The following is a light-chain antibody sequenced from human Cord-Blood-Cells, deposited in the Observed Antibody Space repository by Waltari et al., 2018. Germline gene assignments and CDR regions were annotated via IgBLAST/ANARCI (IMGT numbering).Light chain of an antibody. CDR3: QKYNSAPWT. CDR2: AAS. V-gene: IGKV1-27*01. J-gene: IGKJ1*01. Sequence: DIQMTQTPSSLSASVADRVTPTCRPSQGISNYLAWYQQKPGKVPKLLIYAASTLQSGVPSRFSGSGSGTDFTLTISSLQPEDVATYYCQKYNSAPWTFGQGTKVEIK. CDR1: QGISNY.